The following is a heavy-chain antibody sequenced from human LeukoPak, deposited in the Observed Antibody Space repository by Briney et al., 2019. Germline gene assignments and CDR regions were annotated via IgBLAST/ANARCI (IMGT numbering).Heavy chain of an antibody. CDR2: ISAYNGNT. J-gene: IGHJ4*02. D-gene: IGHD6-6*01. Sequence: ASVKVSCKASGGTFSSYAISWVRQAPGQGLEWMGWISAYNGNTNYAQKLQGRVTMTTDTSTSTAYMELRSLRSDDTAVYYCARGAGIAAPSTYYFDYWGQGTLVTVSS. CDR3: ARGAGIAAPSTYYFDY. V-gene: IGHV1-18*01. CDR1: GGTFSSYA.